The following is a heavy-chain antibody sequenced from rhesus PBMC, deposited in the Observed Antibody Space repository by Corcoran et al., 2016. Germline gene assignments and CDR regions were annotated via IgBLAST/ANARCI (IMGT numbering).Heavy chain of an antibody. CDR2: IWYDGSKK. V-gene: IGHV3-54*02. D-gene: IGHD3-9*01. CDR3: VKDWRYEDDYGYYYTSRFDY. CDR1: GFTFSSYG. J-gene: IGHJ4*01. Sequence: EVQLVESGGGLVQPGGSLRLSCAASGFTFSSYGMHWVRQAPGKGLEWVAVIWYDGSKKYYADSVKDRFTISRDNSKNMLYLQMNNLRVEDMAVYYCVKDWRYEDDYGYYYTSRFDYWGQGVLVTVSS.